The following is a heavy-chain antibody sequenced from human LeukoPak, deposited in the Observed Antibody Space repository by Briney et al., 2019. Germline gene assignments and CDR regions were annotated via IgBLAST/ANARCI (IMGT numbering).Heavy chain of an antibody. V-gene: IGHV3-53*01. D-gene: IGHD2-21*02. CDR1: GFTVSSNY. CDR2: IYSGGST. Sequence: PGGSLRLSCAASGFTVSSNYMSWVRQAPGKGLEWVSVIYSGGSTYYADSVKGRLTISRDNSKNTLYLQMNSLRAEDTAVYYCARAVSVSGGDGYWGQGTLVTVSS. CDR3: ARAVSVSGGDGY. J-gene: IGHJ4*02.